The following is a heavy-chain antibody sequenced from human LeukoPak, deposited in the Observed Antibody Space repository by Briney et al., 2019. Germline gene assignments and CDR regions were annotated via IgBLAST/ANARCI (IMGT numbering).Heavy chain of an antibody. D-gene: IGHD3-22*01. Sequence: SETLSLTCTVSGGSISTYYWSWIRQPPGQGLECIGYIFYTGSTDFNPSLKSRVTILVDTSKNQFSLKLRSVTAADTAIYYCARASDYGRSFDYWGQGTLVTVSS. CDR1: GGSISTYY. V-gene: IGHV4-59*01. CDR2: IFYTGST. J-gene: IGHJ4*02. CDR3: ARASDYGRSFDY.